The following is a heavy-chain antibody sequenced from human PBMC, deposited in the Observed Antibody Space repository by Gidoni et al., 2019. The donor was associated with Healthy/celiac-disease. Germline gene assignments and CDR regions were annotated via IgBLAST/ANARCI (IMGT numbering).Heavy chain of an antibody. CDR3: AREGGSPTRLYRYFDL. D-gene: IGHD1-26*01. CDR1: EFTFSSYW. J-gene: IGHJ2*01. CDR2: IKQDGSEK. Sequence: EVQLVESGGGLVQPGGSLRLSCAASEFTFSSYWMSWVRQAPGKGLEWVANIKQDGSEKDYVDSVRGRFTISRHNAKNSLYLQMNSLRAEDTAVYYCAREGGSPTRLYRYFDLWGRGTLVTVSS. V-gene: IGHV3-7*03.